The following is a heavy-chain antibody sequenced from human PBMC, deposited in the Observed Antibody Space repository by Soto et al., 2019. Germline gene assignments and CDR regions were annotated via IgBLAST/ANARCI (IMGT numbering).Heavy chain of an antibody. D-gene: IGHD5-12*01. V-gene: IGHV1-69*13. CDR1: GYTFSSYA. CDR2: IIPIFGTA. Sequence: VQLVQSGAEVKKPGATVKISCKVSGYTFSSYAISWVRQAPGQGLEWMGGIIPIFGTANYAQKFQGRVTITADESTSTAYMELSSLRSEDTAIYYCARGVFDGYPIDYWGQGTLVTVSS. J-gene: IGHJ4*02. CDR3: ARGVFDGYPIDY.